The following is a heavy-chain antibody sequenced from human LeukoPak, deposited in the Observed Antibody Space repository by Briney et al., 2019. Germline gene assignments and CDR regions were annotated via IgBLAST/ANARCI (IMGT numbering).Heavy chain of an antibody. CDR1: GGSFSGYY. CDR2: INHSGST. J-gene: IGHJ3*02. D-gene: IGHD2-2*02. Sequence: PSETLCLTCAVYGGSFSGYYWSWIRQPPGKGLEWIGEINHSGSTNYNPSLKSRVTISVDTSKNQFSLKLSSVTAADTAVYYCARGQCSTSCYKGKNAFDIWGQGTMVTVSS. CDR3: ARGQCSTSCYKGKNAFDI. V-gene: IGHV4-34*01.